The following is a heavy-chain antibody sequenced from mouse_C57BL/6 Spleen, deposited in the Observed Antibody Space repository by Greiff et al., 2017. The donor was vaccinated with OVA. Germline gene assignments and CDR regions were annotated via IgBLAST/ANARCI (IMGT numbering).Heavy chain of an antibody. CDR2: IHPSDSDT. Sequence: QVQLQQPGAELVKPGASVTVSCKASGYTFTSYWMHWVKQRPGQGLEWIGRIHPSDSDTNYNQRLKGKATMSVDKSSRKAYMQHSSLTSEDSAVYYNAIDYVSSNWYFDVWGTGTTVTVSS. J-gene: IGHJ1*03. CDR3: AIDYVSSNWYFDV. CDR1: GYTFTSYW. V-gene: IGHV1-74*01. D-gene: IGHD1-1*01.